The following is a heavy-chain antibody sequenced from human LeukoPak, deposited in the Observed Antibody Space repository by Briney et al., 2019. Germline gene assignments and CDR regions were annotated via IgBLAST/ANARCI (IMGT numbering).Heavy chain of an antibody. Sequence: SETLSLTCTVSGGSISNYYWSWIRQPPGKGLEWVGYIYYSGSTNYNPSLKSRVTISVDTSKNQFSLKLSSVTAADTAVYYCARVAHCSSTTCYLGIFDYWGQGTLVTVSS. V-gene: IGHV4-59*01. D-gene: IGHD2-2*01. J-gene: IGHJ4*02. CDR1: GGSISNYY. CDR2: IYYSGST. CDR3: ARVAHCSSTTCYLGIFDY.